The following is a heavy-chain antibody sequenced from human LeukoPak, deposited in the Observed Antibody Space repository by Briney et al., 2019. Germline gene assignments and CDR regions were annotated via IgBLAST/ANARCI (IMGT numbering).Heavy chain of an antibody. CDR2: IYHLGST. V-gene: IGHV4-4*02. D-gene: IGHD3-10*01. CDR3: ARGTPYFFGSGSYYLGSWFDP. CDR1: GGSISSGHG. Sequence: SETLSLTCGVSGGSISSGHGWSWVRQTPEKGLEWIGEIYHLGSTTYSPSLKSRVTISVDNSKNQFSLKLTSVTAADTGVYYCARGTPYFFGSGSYYLGSWFDPWGQGTLVTVSS. J-gene: IGHJ5*02.